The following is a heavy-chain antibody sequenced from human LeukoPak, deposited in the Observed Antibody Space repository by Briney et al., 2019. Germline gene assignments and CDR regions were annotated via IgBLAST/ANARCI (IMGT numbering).Heavy chain of an antibody. D-gene: IGHD2-2*01. CDR2: INYSGST. CDR1: GVSLSSYY. J-gene: IGHJ6*04. V-gene: IGHV4-59*08. CDR3: TRLGGIVPAGRYFYHYFDV. Sequence: SETLSLTCSVPGVSLSSYYWRWVRRPPGKGLEYIGYINYSGSTNYNPSLKSRVTLSVDTSKNQFTMTLSSVAAKGTALYPCTRLGGIVPAGRYFYHYFDVWGKGTTVTVSP.